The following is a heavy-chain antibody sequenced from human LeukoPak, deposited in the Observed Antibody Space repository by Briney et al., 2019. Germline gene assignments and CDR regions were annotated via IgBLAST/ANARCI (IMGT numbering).Heavy chain of an antibody. V-gene: IGHV3-21*01. D-gene: IGHD6-6*01. Sequence: PGGSLRLSCAASGFTFSDYWMHWVRQAPGKGLEWVSSISSSSSYIYYADSVKGRFTISRDNAKNSLYLQTNSLRAEDTAVYYCARGPGLGGSSSYFDYWGQGTLVTVSS. CDR2: ISSSSSYI. CDR1: GFTFSDYW. J-gene: IGHJ4*02. CDR3: ARGPGLGGSSSYFDY.